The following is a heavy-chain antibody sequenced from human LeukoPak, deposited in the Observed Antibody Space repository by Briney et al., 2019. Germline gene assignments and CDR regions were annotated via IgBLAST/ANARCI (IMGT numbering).Heavy chain of an antibody. Sequence: GGSLRLSCAASGFTFSSYNMNWVRQAPGKGLEWVAFIRYDGSNKYYADSVKGRFTISRDNSKNTLYLQMNSLRAEDTAVYYCAKDLDYYGSGSAFDYWGQGTLVTVSS. CDR1: GFTFSSYN. V-gene: IGHV3-30*02. D-gene: IGHD3-10*01. CDR2: IRYDGSNK. J-gene: IGHJ4*02. CDR3: AKDLDYYGSGSAFDY.